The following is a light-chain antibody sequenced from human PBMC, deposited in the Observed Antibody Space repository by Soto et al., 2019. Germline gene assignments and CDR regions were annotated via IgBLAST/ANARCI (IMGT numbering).Light chain of an antibody. CDR2: RNN. CDR1: SSNIGGNT. J-gene: IGLJ2*01. CDR3: AAWDDGLSGRVV. V-gene: IGLV1-44*01. Sequence: QSVLTQPPSASGTPGQRVTISCSGSSSNIGGNTVNWYQQFPGTAPKLLIYRNNERPSGVPDRFSGSKSGTSASLAISGLHSEDEADYFCAAWDDGLSGRVVFCGGTKLTVL.